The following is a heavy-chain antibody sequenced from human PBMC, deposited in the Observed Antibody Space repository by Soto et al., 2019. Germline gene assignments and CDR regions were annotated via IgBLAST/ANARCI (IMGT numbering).Heavy chain of an antibody. CDR3: ARDLAAVTTAFDY. V-gene: IGHV4-59*01. D-gene: IGHD6-13*01. Sequence: SDSLSIARTVSGGSINSYVYIWVRQPPGKGLEWIGSVYYTGTTDYNPSLKSRVTISVDTSKTQFSLNLRSVTVADRAVYYCARDLAAVTTAFDYWGRGTLVTVSS. J-gene: IGHJ4*02. CDR1: GGSINSYV. CDR2: VYYTGTT.